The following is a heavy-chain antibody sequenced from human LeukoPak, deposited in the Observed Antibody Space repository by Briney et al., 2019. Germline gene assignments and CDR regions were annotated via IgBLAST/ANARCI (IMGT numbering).Heavy chain of an antibody. V-gene: IGHV3-30*02. D-gene: IGHD6-19*01. CDR3: ARILDSAWGELGY. Sequence: GGSLRLSCAGSGFSFSSYGMHWVRQAPGKGLEWMAFIRSDGSNKYYADSVKGRFTISRDNSKNTLYLQMNSLRAEDTAVYYCARILDSAWGELGYWGQGTLVSASS. CDR2: IRSDGSNK. J-gene: IGHJ4*02. CDR1: GFSFSSYG.